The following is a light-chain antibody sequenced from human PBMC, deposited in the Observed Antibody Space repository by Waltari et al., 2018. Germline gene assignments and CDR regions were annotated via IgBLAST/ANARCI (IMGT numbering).Light chain of an antibody. V-gene: IGLV2-11*01. CDR1: GSDIGGSDY. CDR2: DVT. Sequence: QSALPQPRSVSGSPGQSVTISYTGTGSDIGGSDYVSWYQQHPGKAPKLVIYDVTKRPSGVPDRFSGSKSGTSASLTVSRLQADDEADYYCCSFAGTWVFGGGTKLTVL. CDR3: CSFAGTWV. J-gene: IGLJ3*02.